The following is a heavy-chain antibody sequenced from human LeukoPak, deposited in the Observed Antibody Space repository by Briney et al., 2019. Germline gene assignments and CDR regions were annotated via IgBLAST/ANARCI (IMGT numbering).Heavy chain of an antibody. D-gene: IGHD6-6*01. CDR3: ARVHPLYSSSFTAFDI. CDR2: IYHSGST. J-gene: IGHJ3*02. CDR1: GYSISSGYY. Sequence: SETLSLTCTVSGYSISSGYYWGWIRQPPGKGLEWIGSIYHSGSTYYNPSLKSRVTISVDTSKNQFSLKLSSVTAAETAVYYCARVHPLYSSSFTAFDIWGQGTMVTVSS. V-gene: IGHV4-38-2*02.